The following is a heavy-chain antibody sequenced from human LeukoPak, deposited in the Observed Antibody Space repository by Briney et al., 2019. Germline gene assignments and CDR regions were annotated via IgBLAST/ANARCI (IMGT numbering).Heavy chain of an antibody. CDR2: IKQDGSER. CDR1: GFTFSAYW. D-gene: IGHD5-12*01. J-gene: IGHJ4*02. V-gene: IGHV3-7*01. Sequence: PGGSLRLSCAASGFTFSAYWMSWVRQAPGKGLEWVATIKQDGSERFYVGSVKGRFTISRDNAKSSLFLQMNSLRAEDTAVYYCARQPNGGCEGDYFDYWGQGTLVTVSS. CDR3: ARQPNGGCEGDYFDY.